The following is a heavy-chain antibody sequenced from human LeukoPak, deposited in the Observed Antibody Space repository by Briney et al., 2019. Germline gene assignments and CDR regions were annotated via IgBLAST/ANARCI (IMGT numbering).Heavy chain of an antibody. Sequence: GGSLRLSCAASGFTFSSYGMHWVRQAPGKGLEWVAVIWYDGSSKYYADSVKGRFTISRHNSKNTLYLQMNSLRAEDTAVYYCARDREYSSGWYGYYYYMDVWGKRTTVTVSS. CDR3: ARDREYSSGWYGYYYYMDV. D-gene: IGHD6-19*01. J-gene: IGHJ6*03. V-gene: IGHV3-33*01. CDR2: IWYDGSSK. CDR1: GFTFSSYG.